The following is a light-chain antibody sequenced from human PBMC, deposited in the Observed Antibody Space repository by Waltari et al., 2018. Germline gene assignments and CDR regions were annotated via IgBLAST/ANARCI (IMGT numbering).Light chain of an antibody. CDR2: AAS. J-gene: IGKJ3*01. CDR3: QQANSFPLT. V-gene: IGKV1D-12*01. CDR1: QGISSW. Sequence: DIQMTQSPSSLSASVGDRVTITCRASQGISSWLAWFQQKPGTAPKIRNYAASDFQSGVPSRFSGGGSGTECTLSISTLQPEDFATYYCQQANSFPLTFGPGTKVEIK.